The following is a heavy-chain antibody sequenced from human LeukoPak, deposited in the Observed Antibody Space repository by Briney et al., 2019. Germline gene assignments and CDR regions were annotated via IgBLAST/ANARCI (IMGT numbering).Heavy chain of an antibody. D-gene: IGHD3-22*01. CDR3: ARGTYYYDSSGYYTHYYFDY. J-gene: IGHJ4*02. CDR2: IYTSGST. Sequence: PSETLSLTCTVSGGSISSYYWSWIRQPAGKGLEWIGRIYTSGSTNYNPSLKSRVTMSVDTSKNQFSLKLSSVTAADTAVYYCARGTYYYDSSGYYTHYYFDYWGQGTLVTVSS. CDR1: GGSISSYY. V-gene: IGHV4-4*07.